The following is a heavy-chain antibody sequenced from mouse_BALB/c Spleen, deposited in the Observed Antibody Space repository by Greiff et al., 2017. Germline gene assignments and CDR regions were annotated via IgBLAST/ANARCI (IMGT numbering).Heavy chain of an antibody. Sequence: EVMLVESGGGLVQPKGSLKLSCAASGFTFNTYAMNWVRQAPGKGVEWVARIRSKSNNYATYYADSVKDRFTISRDDSQSMLYLQMNNLKTEDTAMYYFVAITTLAYWGQGTLVTVSA. CDR2: IRSKSNNYAT. CDR1: GFTFNTYA. V-gene: IGHV10-1*02. D-gene: IGHD2-4*01. J-gene: IGHJ3*01. CDR3: VAITTLAY.